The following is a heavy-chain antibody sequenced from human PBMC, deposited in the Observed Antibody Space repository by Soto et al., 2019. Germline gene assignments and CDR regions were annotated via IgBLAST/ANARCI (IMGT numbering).Heavy chain of an antibody. Sequence: SETLSLTCTVSGGSISSGDYYWSWIRQPPGKGLEWIGYIYYSGSTYYNPSLKSRVTISVDTSKNQFSLKLSSVTAADTAVYYCARERPDGARLDPWGQGTLVTAPQ. CDR1: GGSISSGDYY. V-gene: IGHV4-30-4*01. J-gene: IGHJ5*02. CDR3: ARERPDGARLDP. CDR2: IYYSGST. D-gene: IGHD6-6*01.